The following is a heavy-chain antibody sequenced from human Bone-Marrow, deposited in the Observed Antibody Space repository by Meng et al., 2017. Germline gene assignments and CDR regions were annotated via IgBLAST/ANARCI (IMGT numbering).Heavy chain of an antibody. D-gene: IGHD4-11*01. Sequence: ESLKISCAASGFTFSSNAMSWVRQAPGKVLEWIGEINHSGSTNYNPSLESRATISVDTSQNNLSLKLSSVTAADSAVYYCARGPTTMAHDFDYWGQGTLVTVSS. CDR3: ARGPTTMAHDFDY. CDR1: GFTFSSNA. CDR2: INHSGST. V-gene: IGHV4-34*01. J-gene: IGHJ4*02.